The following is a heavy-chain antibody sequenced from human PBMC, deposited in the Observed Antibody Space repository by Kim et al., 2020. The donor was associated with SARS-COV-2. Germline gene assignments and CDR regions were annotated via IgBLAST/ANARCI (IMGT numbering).Heavy chain of an antibody. J-gene: IGHJ3*02. Sequence: ASVKVSCKASGYTFTSYAMNWVRQAPGQGLEWMGWINTNTGNPTYAQGFTGRFVFSLDTSVSTAYLQISSLKAEDTAVYYCARRRVGGWFRQRLKKGDAFDIWGQGTMVTVSS. CDR3: ARRRVGGWFRQRLKKGDAFDI. CDR1: GYTFTSYA. V-gene: IGHV7-4-1*02. CDR2: INTNTGNP. D-gene: IGHD6-19*01.